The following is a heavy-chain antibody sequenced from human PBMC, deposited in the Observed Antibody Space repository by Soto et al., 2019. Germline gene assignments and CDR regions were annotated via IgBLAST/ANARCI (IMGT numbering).Heavy chain of an antibody. V-gene: IGHV1-2*04. D-gene: IGHD6-19*01. Sequence: GASMKVSCKASGYTFTGYYMHWVRQAPGQGLEWMGWINPNSGGTNYAQKFQGWVTMTRDTSISTAYMELSRLRSDDTAVYYCARDRTYSSGWHLFDYWGQGTLVTVSS. CDR1: GYTFTGYY. J-gene: IGHJ4*02. CDR2: INPNSGGT. CDR3: ARDRTYSSGWHLFDY.